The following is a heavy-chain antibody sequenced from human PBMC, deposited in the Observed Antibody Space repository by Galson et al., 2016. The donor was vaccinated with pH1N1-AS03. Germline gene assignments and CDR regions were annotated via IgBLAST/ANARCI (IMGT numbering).Heavy chain of an antibody. CDR2: IDSGATTI. CDR3: ARSTEGAFDY. D-gene: IGHD4/OR15-4a*01. CDR1: GFTFRVYT. J-gene: IGHJ4*02. Sequence: SLRLSCAASGFTFRVYTMHWVRHVPGKGLVWVSRIDSGATTITYVDSVKGRFTISRDNGRNTLYLQMTDLRADDTALYYRARSTEGAFDYWGQRILVTVSS. V-gene: IGHV3-74*03.